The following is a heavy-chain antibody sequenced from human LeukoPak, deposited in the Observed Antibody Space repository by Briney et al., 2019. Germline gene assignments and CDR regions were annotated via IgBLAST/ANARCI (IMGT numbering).Heavy chain of an antibody. V-gene: IGHV1-2*02. CDR1: GYSFTGYY. J-gene: IGHJ5*02. CDR2: INPNNGGT. D-gene: IGHD2-15*01. CDR3: ARVYSVGYMDL. Sequence: ASVKVTCKASGYSFTGYYIHWVRQAPGQGLEWMGWINPNNGGTDYAQKFLGRVTMTRDTSISTVYMELSSLNSDDTAVYYCARVYSVGYMDLWGQGTLVTVSS.